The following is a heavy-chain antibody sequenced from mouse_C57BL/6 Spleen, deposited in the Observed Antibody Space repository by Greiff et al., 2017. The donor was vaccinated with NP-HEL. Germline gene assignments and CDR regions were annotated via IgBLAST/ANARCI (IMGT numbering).Heavy chain of an antibody. V-gene: IGHV10-1*01. CDR3: VRQSWPGFDY. CDR2: IRSKSNNYAT. Sequence: EVQGVESGGGLVQPKGSLKLSCAASGFSFNTYAMNWVRQAPGKGLEWVARIRSKSNNYATYYADSVKDRFTISRDDSESMLYLQMNNLKTEDTAMYYCVRQSWPGFDYWGQGTTLKVSS. J-gene: IGHJ2*01. CDR1: GFSFNTYA.